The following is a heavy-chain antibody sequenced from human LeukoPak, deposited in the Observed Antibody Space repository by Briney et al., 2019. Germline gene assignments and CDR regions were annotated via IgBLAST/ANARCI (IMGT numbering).Heavy chain of an antibody. V-gene: IGHV1-2*02. D-gene: IGHD2-21*01. Sequence: ASVKVSCKASGYTFTGYLIHWVRQAPGQGLEWMGWINPNSGGTNNAQKFQGRLTMTRDTSISTAYMELSRLTSDDTAVYYCAREYYSISDYWGQGALVTVSS. CDR2: INPNSGGT. J-gene: IGHJ4*02. CDR1: GYTFTGYL. CDR3: AREYYSISDY.